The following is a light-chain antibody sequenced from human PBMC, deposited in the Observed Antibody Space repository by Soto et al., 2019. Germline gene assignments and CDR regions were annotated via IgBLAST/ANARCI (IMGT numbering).Light chain of an antibody. Sequence: DIVLTQSPDTLSLSPGESATLSCRASQILSGTYLAWYLQKLGQSPRLLIYAASTRATGVPDRFSGSGSGTDFTLTISRLEPEDFAVYYCQHYVSSPLTFGGGTKVEIK. CDR1: QILSGTY. CDR3: QHYVSSPLT. CDR2: AAS. V-gene: IGKV3-20*01. J-gene: IGKJ4*01.